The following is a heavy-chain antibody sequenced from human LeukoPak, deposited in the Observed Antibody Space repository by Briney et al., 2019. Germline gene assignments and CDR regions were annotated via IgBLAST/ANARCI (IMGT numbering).Heavy chain of an antibody. V-gene: IGHV1-2*02. CDR3: ARTRDGYNPFDY. D-gene: IGHD5-24*01. CDR1: GYTFTGYY. J-gene: IGHJ4*02. Sequence: ASVKVSCKASGYTFTGYYMHWVRQAPGQGLEWMGWINPNSGGTNYAQKFQGRVTMTRDTSISTAYMELSRLRSDDTAVYYCARTRDGYNPFDYWGQGTLVTVSS. CDR2: INPNSGGT.